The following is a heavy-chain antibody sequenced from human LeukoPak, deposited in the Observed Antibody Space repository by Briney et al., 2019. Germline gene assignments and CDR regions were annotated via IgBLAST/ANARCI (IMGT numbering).Heavy chain of an antibody. D-gene: IGHD3-10*01. CDR1: GGSISSSSYY. Sequence: SETLSLTCTVSGGSISSSSYYWGWIRQPPGKGLEWIGSIYYSGSTYYNPSLKSRVTISVDTSKNQFSLKLSSVTAADTAVYYCARDHDGSGSYDYWGQGTLVTVSS. CDR3: ARDHDGSGSYDY. CDR2: IYYSGST. J-gene: IGHJ4*02. V-gene: IGHV4-39*07.